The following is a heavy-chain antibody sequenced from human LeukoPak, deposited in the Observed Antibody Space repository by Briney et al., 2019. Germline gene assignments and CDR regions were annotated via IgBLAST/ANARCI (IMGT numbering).Heavy chain of an antibody. D-gene: IGHD5-18*01. V-gene: IGHV1-69*05. Sequence: ASVKVSCKASGGTFSSYAISWVRQAPGQGLEWMGGIIPIFGPANYAQKFQGRVTITTDESTSTAYMELSSLRSEDTAVYYCARATAMVSGIFDYWGQGTLVTVSS. J-gene: IGHJ4*02. CDR2: IIPIFGPA. CDR1: GGTFSSYA. CDR3: ARATAMVSGIFDY.